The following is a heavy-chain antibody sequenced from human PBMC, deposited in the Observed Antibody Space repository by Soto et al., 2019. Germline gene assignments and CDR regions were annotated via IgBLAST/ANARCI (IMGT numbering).Heavy chain of an antibody. CDR3: ARVEYYYDSNGSGYYFDY. CDR2: IYYSGST. V-gene: IGHV4-59*01. CDR1: GGSISSYY. J-gene: IGHJ4*02. Sequence: SETLSLTCTVSGGSISSYYWSWIRQPPGKGLEWIGYIYYSGSTNYNPSLKSRVTISVETSKNQFSLKLSSVTAADTAVYYCARVEYYYDSNGSGYYFDYWGQGSLVTVSS. D-gene: IGHD3-22*01.